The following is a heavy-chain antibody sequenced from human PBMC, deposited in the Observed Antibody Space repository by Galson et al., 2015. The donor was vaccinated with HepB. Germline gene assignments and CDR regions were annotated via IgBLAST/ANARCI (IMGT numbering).Heavy chain of an antibody. Sequence: SVKVSCKASGYSITTYNMHWVRQAPGQRLEWMGWINTGKGNTKYSQRFQGRVTITRDTSANTAYVELRSLRSEDTAVYYCARAPRIAFGELVQPLTSWGRGTLVAVSS. CDR2: INTGKGNT. CDR3: ARAPRIAFGELVQPLTS. D-gene: IGHD3-10*01. J-gene: IGHJ5*02. CDR1: GYSITTYN. V-gene: IGHV1-3*04.